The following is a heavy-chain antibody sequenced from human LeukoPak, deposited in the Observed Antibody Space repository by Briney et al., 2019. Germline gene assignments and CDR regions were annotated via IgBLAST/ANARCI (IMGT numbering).Heavy chain of an antibody. V-gene: IGHV1-8*01. CDR3: ASLLVDSSGYYN. CDR2: MNPNSGNT. CDR1: GYTFTSYD. D-gene: IGHD3-22*01. Sequence: ASVKVSCKASGYTFTSYDINWGRHATGQGLEWMGWMNPNSGNTGYAQKFQGRVTMTRNTSISTAYMELSSLRSEDTAVYYCASLLVDSSGYYNWGQGTLVTVSS. J-gene: IGHJ4*02.